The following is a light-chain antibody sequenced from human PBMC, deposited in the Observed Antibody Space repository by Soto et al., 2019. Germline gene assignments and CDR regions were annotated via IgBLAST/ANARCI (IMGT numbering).Light chain of an antibody. V-gene: IGLV1-44*01. Sequence: QSVLTQPPSASETPGQRVTISCSGSSSNIGSYTVNWYQQFPGTTPKLLIERNNQRPSGVPDRFSGSKSGTSASLAISGLQSEDEADYYCAAWDDSLNGVVFGGGTKLTV. CDR1: SSNIGSYT. J-gene: IGLJ2*01. CDR2: RNN. CDR3: AAWDDSLNGVV.